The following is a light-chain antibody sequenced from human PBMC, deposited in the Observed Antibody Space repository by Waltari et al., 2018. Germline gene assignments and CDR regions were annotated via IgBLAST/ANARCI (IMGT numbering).Light chain of an antibody. CDR3: QQYYSTPWT. V-gene: IGKV4-1*01. J-gene: IGKJ1*01. CDR2: WTS. Sequence: IVMTQSPDSLAVSLGGTATINGKSSQTVLYSPNNQNFLSWYHQKPGQPPKLLIYWTSIRESGFSARFSGSGSGTEFTLTIGSLQADDVGVYYCQQYYSTPWTFGQGTRVEIK. CDR1: QTVLYSPNNQNF.